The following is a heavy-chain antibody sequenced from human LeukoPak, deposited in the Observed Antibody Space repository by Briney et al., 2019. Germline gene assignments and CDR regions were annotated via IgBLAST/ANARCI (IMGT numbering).Heavy chain of an antibody. CDR1: GFTFSSYE. D-gene: IGHD5-12*01. CDR2: ISSSGSTI. Sequence: PGGSLRLSCAASGFTFSSYEMNWVRQAPGKGLEWVSYISSSGSTIYYADSVKGRFTISRDNAKNSLYLQMNSLRAEDTAVYYCASGSDYYFDYWGQGTLVTVSS. CDR3: ASGSDYYFDY. J-gene: IGHJ4*02. V-gene: IGHV3-48*03.